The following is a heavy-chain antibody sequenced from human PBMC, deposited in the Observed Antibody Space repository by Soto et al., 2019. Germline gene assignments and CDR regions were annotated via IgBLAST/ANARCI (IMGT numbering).Heavy chain of an antibody. Sequence: QVQLVESGGGVVQPGRSLRLSCAASGFTFSSYGMHWVRQAPGKGLEWVAVIWYDGSKKYYEDSVKGRFTISRDNSKNTLYLQMNSLRAEDTAVYYCARDGADSSSSLDYWGQGTLVTVSS. CDR3: ARDGADSSSSLDY. J-gene: IGHJ4*02. CDR1: GFTFSSYG. CDR2: IWYDGSKK. D-gene: IGHD6-6*01. V-gene: IGHV3-33*01.